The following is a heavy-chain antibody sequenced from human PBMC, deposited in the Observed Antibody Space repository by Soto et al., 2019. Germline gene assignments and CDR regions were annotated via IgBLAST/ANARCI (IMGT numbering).Heavy chain of an antibody. CDR1: GYSISSDYS. V-gene: IGHV4-38-2*02. Sequence: PSETLSLTCAVSGYSISSDYSWGWIRQPPGKGLEWLGSIFRSGSTYYNPSLKSRVTISLDTSQNHFSLKLSSVTAADTAVYYCARENYYDGSGYYYYFDYWGHGTLVTVSS. CDR3: ARENYYDGSGYYYYFDY. J-gene: IGHJ4*01. D-gene: IGHD3-22*01. CDR2: IFRSGST.